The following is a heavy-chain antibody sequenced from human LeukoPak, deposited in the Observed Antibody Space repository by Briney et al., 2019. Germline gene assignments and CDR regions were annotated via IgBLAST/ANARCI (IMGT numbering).Heavy chain of an antibody. CDR1: GGSISSGGYY. J-gene: IGHJ3*02. Sequence: SQTLSLTCTVSGGSISSGGYYWSWIRQPPGKGLEWIGYIYHSGSTYYNPSLKSRVTISVDRSKNQFSLKLSSVTAADTAVYYCARDRTYTKNLNGGAFDIWGQGTMVTVSS. D-gene: IGHD1-1*01. CDR2: IYHSGST. CDR3: ARDRTYTKNLNGGAFDI. V-gene: IGHV4-30-2*01.